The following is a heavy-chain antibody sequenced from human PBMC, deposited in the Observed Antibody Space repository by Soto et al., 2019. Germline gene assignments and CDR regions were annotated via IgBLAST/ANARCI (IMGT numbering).Heavy chain of an antibody. J-gene: IGHJ5*02. D-gene: IGHD6-13*01. CDR1: GDSISSSSSY. V-gene: IGHV4-39*07. Sequence: SETLSLTCTVSGDSISSSSSYWDWIRQPPGKGLEWIGEINHSGSTNYNPSLKSRVTISVDTSKNQFSLKLSSVTAADTAVYYCARGRRLAAAAENWFDPWGQGTLVTVSS. CDR2: INHSGST. CDR3: ARGRRLAAAAENWFDP.